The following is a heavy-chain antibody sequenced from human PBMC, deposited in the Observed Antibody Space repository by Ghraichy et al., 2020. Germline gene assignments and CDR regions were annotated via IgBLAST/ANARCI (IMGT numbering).Heavy chain of an antibody. D-gene: IGHD4-23*01. CDR3: ARWARWQPGFNN. CDR1: GGSFSGYY. Sequence: SETLSLTCAVYGGSFSGYYWSWIRQPPGKGLEWIGEINHSGSTNYNPSLKSRVTISVDTSKNQFSLKLSSVTAADTAVYYCARWARWQPGFNNWGQGTLVTVSS. V-gene: IGHV4-34*01. J-gene: IGHJ4*02. CDR2: INHSGST.